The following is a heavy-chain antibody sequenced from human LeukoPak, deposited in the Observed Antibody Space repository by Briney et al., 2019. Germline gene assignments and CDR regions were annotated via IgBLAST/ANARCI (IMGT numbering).Heavy chain of an antibody. D-gene: IGHD3-10*01. CDR2: IYSGGST. J-gene: IGHJ4*02. CDR3: ARGQTHDYYATYYFDY. V-gene: IGHV3-66*02. CDR1: GFTVSSNY. Sequence: GGSLRLSCAASGFTVSSNYMSWVRQAPGKGLEWVSVIYSGGSTYYADSVKGRFTISRDNSKNTLYLQMNSLRAEDTAVYYCARGQTHDYYATYYFDYWGQGTLDTVSS.